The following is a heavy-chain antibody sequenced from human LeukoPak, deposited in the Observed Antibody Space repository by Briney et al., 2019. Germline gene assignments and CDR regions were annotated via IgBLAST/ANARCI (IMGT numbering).Heavy chain of an antibody. CDR1: VYTFTSYD. V-gene: IGHV1-8*01. D-gene: IGHD2-2*02. CDR3: ARAGGYCSSTSCYMGRGMDV. Sequence: ASVNVSFKCSVYTFTSYDFNWVRQPTAQGVEWVGWRNPNSGNTGHAKKFQGRVTMTTTTSIRTAYMELSSMSYEDTAVYYCARAGGYCSSTSCYMGRGMDVWGQGTTVTVSS. J-gene: IGHJ6*02. CDR2: RNPNSGNT.